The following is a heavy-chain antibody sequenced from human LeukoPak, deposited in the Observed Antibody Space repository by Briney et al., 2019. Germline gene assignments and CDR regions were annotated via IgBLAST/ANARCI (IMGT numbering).Heavy chain of an antibody. D-gene: IGHD3-9*01. Sequence: SETLSLTCAVSGYSVSSGYFWGWIRQPAGKGLEWIGRIYTSGSTNYNPSLKSRVTMSVDTSKNQFSLKLSSVTAADTAVYYCARVGGTYYDILTGYLTWYYFDYWGQGTLVTVSS. CDR2: IYTSGST. J-gene: IGHJ4*02. V-gene: IGHV4-4*07. CDR3: ARVGGTYYDILTGYLTWYYFDY. CDR1: GYSVSSGYF.